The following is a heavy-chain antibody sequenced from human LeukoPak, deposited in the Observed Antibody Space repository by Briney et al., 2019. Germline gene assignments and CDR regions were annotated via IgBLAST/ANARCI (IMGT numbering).Heavy chain of an antibody. J-gene: IGHJ4*02. CDR2: IYIGGSA. CDR3: ARCKIGSHFDR. V-gene: IGHV3-53*01. Sequence: GGSLRLSCAASGLTVCNTYMSWVRQAPGKGLEWVSVIYIGGSAYYGDSVKGRFTISRDSSENTVYLQMTSLRVEDTAVYYCARCKIGSHFDRWGQGTLVTVSS. CDR1: GLTVCNTY. D-gene: IGHD1-26*01.